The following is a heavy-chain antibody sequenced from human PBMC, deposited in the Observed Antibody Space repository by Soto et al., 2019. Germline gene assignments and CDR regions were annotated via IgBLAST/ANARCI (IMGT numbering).Heavy chain of an antibody. CDR3: ARDPLDDTDPDY. D-gene: IGHD5-18*01. CDR2: IYYSGST. J-gene: IGHJ4*02. Sequence: SETLSLTCTVSGGSVSSGSYYWSWIRQPPGKGLEWIGYIYYSGSTNYNPSLKSRVTISVDTSKNQFSLKLSSVTAADTAVYYCARDPLDDTDPDYWGQGTLVTVSS. V-gene: IGHV4-61*01. CDR1: GGSVSSGSYY.